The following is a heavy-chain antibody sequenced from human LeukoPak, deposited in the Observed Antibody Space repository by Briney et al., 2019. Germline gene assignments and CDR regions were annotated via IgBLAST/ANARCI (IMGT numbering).Heavy chain of an antibody. V-gene: IGHV3-69-1*01. CDR2: FSGTSTN. CDR3: AKLKQWQPQRYFFEY. J-gene: IGHJ4*02. D-gene: IGHD6-19*01. CDR1: GDSISTYY. Sequence: PSETLSLTCTVSGDSISTYYWSWVRQAPGKGLEWVSTFSGTSTNSYADAVKGRVTISRDNSKNTLYLQMNSLRAEDTAVYYCAKLKQWQPQRYFFEYWGQGALVTVAS.